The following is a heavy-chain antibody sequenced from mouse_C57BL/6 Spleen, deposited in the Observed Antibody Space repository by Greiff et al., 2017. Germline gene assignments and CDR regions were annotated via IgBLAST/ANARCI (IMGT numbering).Heavy chain of an antibody. CDR2: IDPETGGT. Sequence: VQLQQSGAELVRPGASVTLSCKASGYAFTDYEMHWVKQTPVHGLEWIGAIDPETGGTAYNQKFKGKAILTADKSSSTAYMELRSLTSEDSAGYYCTRRDYGSSWFAYWGQGTLVTVSA. D-gene: IGHD1-1*01. CDR3: TRRDYGSSWFAY. CDR1: GYAFTDYE. V-gene: IGHV1-15*01. J-gene: IGHJ3*01.